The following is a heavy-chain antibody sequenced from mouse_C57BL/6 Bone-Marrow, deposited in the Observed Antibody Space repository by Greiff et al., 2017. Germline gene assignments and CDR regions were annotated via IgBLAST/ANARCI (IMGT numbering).Heavy chain of an antibody. Sequence: EVQLVESGGGLVKPGGSLKLSCAASGFTFSDYGIHWVRQAPEKGLEWVAYISSGSSTISYDDTVKGRFTISRAKAKNNLLLQMSSLRSEDTAMYYCARGGRGTAWFAYWGQGTLVTVSS. V-gene: IGHV5-17*01. J-gene: IGHJ3*01. D-gene: IGHD1-1*01. CDR1: GFTFSDYG. CDR3: ARGGRGTAWFAY. CDR2: ISSGSSTI.